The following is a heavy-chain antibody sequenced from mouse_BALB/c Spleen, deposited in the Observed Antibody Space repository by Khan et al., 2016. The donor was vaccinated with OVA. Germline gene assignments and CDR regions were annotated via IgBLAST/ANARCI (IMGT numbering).Heavy chain of an antibody. J-gene: IGHJ2*01. CDR1: GFTFSSYG. V-gene: IGHV5-17*02. D-gene: IGHD1-1*01. CDR3: TRSYYYGYYFDY. CDR2: ISGDSSTI. Sequence: EVQLVESGGGLVQPGGSRKLSCAASGFTFSSYGMHWVRQTPEKGLEWVAYISGDSSTIYYADTVKGRFTISRDNPKHTLFLQMPSLRSEDTAMYYCTRSYYYGYYFDYWGKGTTLTVAS.